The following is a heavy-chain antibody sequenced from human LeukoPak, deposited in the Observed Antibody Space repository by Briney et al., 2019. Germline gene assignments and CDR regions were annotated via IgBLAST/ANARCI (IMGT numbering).Heavy chain of an antibody. Sequence: GSLRLSCAASGFTFSSYSMNWVRQAPGKGLEWVSSISSSSSYIYYADSVKGRFTISRDNAKNSLYLQMNSLRAEDTAVYYCARDHFAVAFQSGGTGDYWGQGTLVTVSS. J-gene: IGHJ4*02. CDR1: GFTFSSYS. D-gene: IGHD1-1*01. V-gene: IGHV3-21*01. CDR3: ARDHFAVAFQSGGTGDY. CDR2: ISSSSSYI.